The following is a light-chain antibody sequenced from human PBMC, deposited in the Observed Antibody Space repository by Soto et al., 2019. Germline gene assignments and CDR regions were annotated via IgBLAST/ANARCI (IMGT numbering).Light chain of an antibody. J-gene: IGLJ2*01. V-gene: IGLV6-57*04. Sequence: NFMLTQPLSVSESPGKTVTISCTRSSGSIASNYVQWYQQRPGSAPTTVIYEDTQRPSGITDRFSGSVDSSSNSASLTVSGLLTEDDAAYYRPSNNTPNPVFGGGTKL. CDR1: SGSIASNY. CDR3: PSNNTPNPV. CDR2: EDT.